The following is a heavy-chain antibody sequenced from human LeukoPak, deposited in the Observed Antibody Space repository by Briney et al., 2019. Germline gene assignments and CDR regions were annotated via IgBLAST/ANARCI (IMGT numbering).Heavy chain of an antibody. CDR2: ISDSGGST. Sequence: GGSLRLSCAVSGITLSNYGMSWVRQAQGKGLEWVAGISDSGGSTNYADSVKGPFTISRDNPKNTLYLQMDSLRAEDTAVYFCAKRGVVIRVILVGFHKEAYYFDSWGQGALVTVSS. D-gene: IGHD3-22*01. CDR1: GITLSNYG. V-gene: IGHV3-23*01. CDR3: AKRGVVIRVILVGFHKEAYYFDS. J-gene: IGHJ4*02.